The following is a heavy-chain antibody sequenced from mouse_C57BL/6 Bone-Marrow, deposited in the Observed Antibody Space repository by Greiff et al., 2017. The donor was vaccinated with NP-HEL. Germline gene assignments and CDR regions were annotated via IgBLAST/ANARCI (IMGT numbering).Heavy chain of an antibody. V-gene: IGHV1-5*01. CDR1: GYTFTSYW. CDR2: IYPGNSDT. CDR3: TRGATVVAHWYFDV. D-gene: IGHD1-1*01. Sequence: EVMLVESGTVLARPGASVKMSCKTSGYTFTSYWMHWVKQRPGQGLEWIGAIYPGNSDTSYNQKFKGKAKLTAVTSASTAYMELSSLTNEDSAVYYCTRGATVVAHWYFDVWGTGTTVTVSS. J-gene: IGHJ1*03.